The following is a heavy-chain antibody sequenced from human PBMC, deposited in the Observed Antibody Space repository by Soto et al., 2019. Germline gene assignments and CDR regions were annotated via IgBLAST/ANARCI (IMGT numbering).Heavy chain of an antibody. Sequence: SETLSLTCTVSGDSITNNHYHWSWTRQPPGKGLEWIGTVSSNGNNYYNPPRMSRLAISGDTYKNQFSLSLISVTDADTAVYFCARLTNGRPWDSWGQGTLVTVSS. CDR2: VSSNGNN. CDR3: ARLTNGRPWDS. CDR1: GDSITNNHYH. D-gene: IGHD2-8*01. V-gene: IGHV4-39*01. J-gene: IGHJ4*02.